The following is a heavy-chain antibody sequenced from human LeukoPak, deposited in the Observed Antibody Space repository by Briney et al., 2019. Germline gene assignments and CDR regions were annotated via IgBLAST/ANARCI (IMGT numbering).Heavy chain of an antibody. J-gene: IGHJ4*02. CDR1: GFTFSSYE. CDR3: ARDGFVGAADY. CDR2: IKQDGSEQ. Sequence: GGSLRLSCAASGFTFSSYEMNWVRQAPGKGLEWVANIKQDGSEQHCVDSVRGRFTISRDNAKNSLYLQMNSLRVEDTAVYYCARDGFVGAADYWGQGTLVTVSS. V-gene: IGHV3-7*01. D-gene: IGHD6-13*01.